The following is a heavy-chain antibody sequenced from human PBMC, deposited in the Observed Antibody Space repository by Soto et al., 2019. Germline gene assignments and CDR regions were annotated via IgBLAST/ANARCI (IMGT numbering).Heavy chain of an antibody. Sequence: PGGSLRLSCAASGFTFSNFAMHWVRQAPGKGLEWVAVIWYDGSNKYYADSVKGRFTISRDNSKNTLYLQMNSLRAEDTAVYYCARGRDQYYYYFMDVWGKGTTVTVSS. V-gene: IGHV3-33*01. CDR2: IWYDGSNK. CDR3: ARGRDQYYYYFMDV. CDR1: GFTFSNFA. J-gene: IGHJ6*03. D-gene: IGHD1-26*01.